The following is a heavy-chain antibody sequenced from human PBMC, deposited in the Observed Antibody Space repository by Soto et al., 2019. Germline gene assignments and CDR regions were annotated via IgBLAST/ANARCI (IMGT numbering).Heavy chain of an antibody. V-gene: IGHV1-2*02. J-gene: IGHJ4*02. CDR2: INPRNGDA. CDR1: GYTFSDYN. CDR3: ARHRFTSGSDYFDY. D-gene: IGHD1-1*01. Sequence: ASVKVSCKASGYTFSDYNLHWVRHAPGQGLEWMGSINPRNGDAVSAQKFQARVTMTRDTSITTAYMELIRLTSPDTAVYYCARHRFTSGSDYFDYWGQGTLVTVSS.